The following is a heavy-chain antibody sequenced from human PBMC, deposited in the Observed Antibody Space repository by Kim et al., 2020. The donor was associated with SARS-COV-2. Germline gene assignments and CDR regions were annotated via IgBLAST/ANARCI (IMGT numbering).Heavy chain of an antibody. V-gene: IGHV3-33*08. J-gene: IGHJ5*02. CDR3: SRDTGECDGGSCGQATLSNGFDA. CDR1: GFRFSNYG. Sequence: GGSLRLSCAASGFRFSNYGMHWVRQAPGKGLEWVAATWHDGSNDYYTDSVKGRFTISRDDSKNTLYLQMNSMRAKDTAVYYCSRDTGECDGGSCGQATLSNGFDAWGQGTLVTVSS. CDR2: TWHDGSND. D-gene: IGHD2-15*01.